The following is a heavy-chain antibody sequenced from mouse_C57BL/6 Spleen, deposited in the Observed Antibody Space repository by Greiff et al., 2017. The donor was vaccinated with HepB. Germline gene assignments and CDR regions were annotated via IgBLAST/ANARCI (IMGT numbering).Heavy chain of an antibody. CDR2: IDPENGDT. D-gene: IGHD2-2*01. CDR3: ASHGYDKAY. J-gene: IGHJ3*01. Sequence: EVQLQQSGAELVRPGASVKLSCTASGFNIKDDYMHWVKQRPEQGLEWIGWIDPENGDTEYASKFQGKATITADTSSNTAYLQLSSLTSEDSAVYYCASHGYDKAYWGQGTLVTVSA. CDR1: GFNIKDDY. V-gene: IGHV14-4*01.